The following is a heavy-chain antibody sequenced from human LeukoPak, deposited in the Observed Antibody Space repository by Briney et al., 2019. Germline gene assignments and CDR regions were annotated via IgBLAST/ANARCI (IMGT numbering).Heavy chain of an antibody. CDR1: GFTFSSYA. J-gene: IGHJ6*03. D-gene: IGHD3-16*01. CDR3: AKSSLGFYYFYMDV. V-gene: IGHV3-23*01. Sequence: GGSLRLSCAPSGFTFSSYAMSWVRQGPGKGLELVSTISGSGGNTYYADSVKGRFTISRDNSKNTLYLQMNSLRAEDTAVYYCAKSSLGFYYFYMDVWGKGTTVTVSS. CDR2: ISGSGGNT.